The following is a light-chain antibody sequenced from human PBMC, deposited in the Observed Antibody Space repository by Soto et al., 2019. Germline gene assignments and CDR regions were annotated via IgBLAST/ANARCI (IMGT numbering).Light chain of an antibody. Sequence: QSALTQPASMSGSPGQSITISCTGTSSDIGRYNFVSWYQHHPGKAPKLIIYEATKRPSGVSYRFSGSKSGNTASLTISGLQAEDEADYYCTSYTITSPYVFGTGTQLTGL. J-gene: IGLJ1*01. V-gene: IGLV2-14*01. CDR3: TSYTITSPYV. CDR1: SSDIGRYNF. CDR2: EAT.